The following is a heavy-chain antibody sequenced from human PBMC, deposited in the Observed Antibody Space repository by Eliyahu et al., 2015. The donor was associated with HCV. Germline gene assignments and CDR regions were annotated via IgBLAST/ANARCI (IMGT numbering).Heavy chain of an antibody. J-gene: IGHJ3*02. V-gene: IGHV1-8*01. CDR1: GYTFTNYD. CDR3: ARSRMGFCTGGSCYFRAFDI. Sequence: QVQLVQPGAEVKKPGXSVKVSCKASGYTFTNYDINWVRQASGQGLEWMGWMNPHSGNTGHPQKFQGRLTMTRNTSISTAYMELSNLRSEDTAVYFCARSRMGFCTGGSCYFRAFDIWGQGTMVTVSA. CDR2: MNPHSGNT. D-gene: IGHD2-15*01.